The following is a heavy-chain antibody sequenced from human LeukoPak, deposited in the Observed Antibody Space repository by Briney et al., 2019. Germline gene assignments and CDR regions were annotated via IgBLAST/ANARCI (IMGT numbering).Heavy chain of an antibody. CDR3: GTWIAGSSH. Sequence: SETLSLTCTVSGGSIGRSSYYWGWIRQPPGKGLEWIGTIYYSGSTHYNPSLKSRVTISVDTSKNQFSLKLSSVTAADTAAYYCGTWIAGSSHWGQGALVTVSS. D-gene: IGHD2-2*03. J-gene: IGHJ4*02. CDR1: GGSIGRSSYY. V-gene: IGHV4-39*07. CDR2: IYYSGST.